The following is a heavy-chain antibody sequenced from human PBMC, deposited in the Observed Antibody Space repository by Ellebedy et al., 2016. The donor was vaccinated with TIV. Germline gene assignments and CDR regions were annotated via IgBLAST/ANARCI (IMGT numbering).Heavy chain of an antibody. CDR3: AKFGSGWYHDY. CDR2: ISGSGGST. Sequence: GESLKISXAASGFTFSSYAMSWVRQAPGKGLEWVSAISGSGGSTYYADSVKGRFTISRDNSKNTLYLQMNSLRAEDTAVYYCAKFGSGWYHDYWGQGTLVTVSS. D-gene: IGHD6-19*01. V-gene: IGHV3-23*01. J-gene: IGHJ4*02. CDR1: GFTFSSYA.